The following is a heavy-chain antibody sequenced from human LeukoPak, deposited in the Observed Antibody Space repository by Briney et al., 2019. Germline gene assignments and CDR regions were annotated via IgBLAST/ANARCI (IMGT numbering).Heavy chain of an antibody. Sequence: PGGSLRLSCEASGFTFTSHWMSWVRQVPGKGLEWVAKINEDGREKYYVDSVKGRFTISRDNAKNSLSLQMNSLRAEDTAVYYCARGRLGEYIAEYIDYWGQGTLVTVSS. CDR3: ARGRLGEYIAEYIDY. D-gene: IGHD4-17*01. V-gene: IGHV3-7*01. CDR2: INEDGREK. CDR1: GFTFTSHW. J-gene: IGHJ4*02.